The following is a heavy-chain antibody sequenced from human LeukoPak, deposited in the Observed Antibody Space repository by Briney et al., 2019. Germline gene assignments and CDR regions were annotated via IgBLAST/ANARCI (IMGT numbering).Heavy chain of an antibody. V-gene: IGHV3-7*01. CDR2: IKQDGSEK. D-gene: IGHD1-26*01. CDR3: ARSIWELLPDAFDI. Sequence: GGSLRLSCAASGFTFSSYWMSWVRPAPGKGLEWVAHIKQDGSEKYYVDSVKGRFTISRDNAKNSLYLQMNSLRAEDTAVYYGARSIWELLPDAFDIWGQGTMVTVSS. J-gene: IGHJ3*02. CDR1: GFTFSSYW.